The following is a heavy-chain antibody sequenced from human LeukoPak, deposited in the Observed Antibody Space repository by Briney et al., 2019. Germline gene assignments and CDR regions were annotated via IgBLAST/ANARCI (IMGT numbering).Heavy chain of an antibody. CDR3: ARSAFFGMGAGEFDY. J-gene: IGHJ4*02. V-gene: IGHV3-23*01. Sequence: GGSLRLSCAASGFTFSSYAMSWVRQAPGKGLEWVSAISGSGGSTYYADSLKGRFTISRDNSKNRVDLQMASLRAEDTAVYYCARSAFFGMGAGEFDYWGQGALVTVSS. D-gene: IGHD1-26*01. CDR1: GFTFSSYA. CDR2: ISGSGGST.